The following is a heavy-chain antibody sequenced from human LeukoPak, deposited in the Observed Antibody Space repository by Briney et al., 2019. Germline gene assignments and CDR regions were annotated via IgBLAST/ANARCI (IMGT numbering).Heavy chain of an antibody. D-gene: IGHD6-13*01. J-gene: IGHJ6*03. CDR2: IYTSGST. Sequence: PSETLSLTCTVSGGSISSGSYYWSWIRQPAGKGLEWIGRIYTSGSTNYNPSLKSRVTISVDTSKNQFSLKLSSVTAADTAVYYCARTLDYYYYMDVWGKGTTVTVSS. V-gene: IGHV4-61*02. CDR1: GGSISSGSYY. CDR3: ARTLDYYYYMDV.